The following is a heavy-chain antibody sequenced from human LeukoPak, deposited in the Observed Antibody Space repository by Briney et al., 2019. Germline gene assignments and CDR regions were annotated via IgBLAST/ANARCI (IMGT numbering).Heavy chain of an antibody. CDR3: AIPSSYDGSRYYHAY. CDR1: GISFGSYW. D-gene: IGHD3-22*01. J-gene: IGHJ4*02. Sequence: GGSLRLSCAASGISFGSYWVTWVRQAPGKGLEWVANIGQDGTETVYEGSVKGRFTISRDNARKLLFLQMNSLRADDTAVYYCAIPSSYDGSRYYHAYWGQGTLVTVSS. CDR2: IGQDGTET. V-gene: IGHV3-7*01.